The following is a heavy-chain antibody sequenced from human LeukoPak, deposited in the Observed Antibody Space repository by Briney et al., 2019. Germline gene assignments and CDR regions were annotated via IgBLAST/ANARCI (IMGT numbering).Heavy chain of an antibody. J-gene: IGHJ6*03. CDR3: ARGIVSYRLDV. V-gene: IGHV1-2*02. Sequence: ASVRVSCKASGYTFTGYYIHWVRQAPGQGLEWMGWINPNTGVTNYAQKFQGRVTMTRDASVSTAYMELSSLNCDDTAVYYCARGIVSYRLDVWVKGTTVTVSS. D-gene: IGHD2/OR15-2a*01. CDR2: INPNTGVT. CDR1: GYTFTGYY.